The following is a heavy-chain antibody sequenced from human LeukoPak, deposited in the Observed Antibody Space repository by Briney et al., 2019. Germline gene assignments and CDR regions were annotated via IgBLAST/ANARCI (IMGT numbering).Heavy chain of an antibody. D-gene: IGHD6-6*01. Sequence: SVKVSCKASGGTFSSYAISWVRQAPGQGLEWMGGIITIFGTANYAQKFQGGVTITTDESTSTAYMELSSLRSEDTDVYYCAGAHYSSSAGGSYYYYMDVWGKGTTVTVSS. V-gene: IGHV1-69*05. CDR2: IITIFGTA. CDR1: GGTFSSYA. CDR3: AGAHYSSSAGGSYYYYMDV. J-gene: IGHJ6*03.